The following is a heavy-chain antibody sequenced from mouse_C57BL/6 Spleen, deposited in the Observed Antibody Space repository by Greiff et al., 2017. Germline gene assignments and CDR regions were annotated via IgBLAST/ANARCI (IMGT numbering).Heavy chain of an antibody. CDR1: GFSLTSYG. D-gene: IGHD2-2*01. J-gene: IGHJ4*01. Sequence: VKVVESGPGLVAPSQSLSITCTVSGFSLTSYGVDWVRQSPGKGLEWLGVIWGVGSTNYNSALKSRLSISKDNSKSQVFLKMNSLQTDDTAMYYCAVSYGYDVAMDYWGQGTSVTVSS. V-gene: IGHV2-6*01. CDR2: IWGVGST. CDR3: AVSYGYDVAMDY.